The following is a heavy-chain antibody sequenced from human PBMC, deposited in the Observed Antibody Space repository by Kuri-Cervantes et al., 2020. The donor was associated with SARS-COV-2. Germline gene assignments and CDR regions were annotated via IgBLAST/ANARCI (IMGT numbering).Heavy chain of an antibody. CDR3: ARGDYYDSSGYYLHYFDY. CDR1: GFTFSSYS. D-gene: IGHD3-22*01. J-gene: IGHJ4*02. Sequence: GESLKISCAASGFTFSSYSMNWVRQAPGKGLEWVAVISYDGSNKYYADSVKGRFTISRDNSKNTLYLQMNSLRAEDTAVYYCARGDYYDSSGYYLHYFDYWGQGTLVTVSS. CDR2: ISYDGSNK. V-gene: IGHV3-30*03.